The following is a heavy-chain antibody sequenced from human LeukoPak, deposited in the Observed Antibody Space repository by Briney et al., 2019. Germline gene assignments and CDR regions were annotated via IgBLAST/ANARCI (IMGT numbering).Heavy chain of an antibody. V-gene: IGHV3-30*04. CDR2: ISYDGSNK. J-gene: IGHJ4*02. CDR1: GFIFSNYA. CDR3: VRVGPAKSEYGSGSYGD. Sequence: PGRSLRLSCAASGFIFSNYAMHWVRQAPGKGLEWVAVISYDGSNKYYADSVKGRFTISRDNAKNSLYLHMNSLRVEDTAIYYCVRVGPAKSEYGSGSYGDWGQGTLVTVSS. D-gene: IGHD3-10*01.